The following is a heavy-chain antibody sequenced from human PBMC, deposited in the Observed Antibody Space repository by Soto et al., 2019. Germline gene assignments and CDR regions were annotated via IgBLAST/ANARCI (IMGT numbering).Heavy chain of an antibody. V-gene: IGHV4-59*01. CDR3: AREYMRWFDP. CDR2: IYHSGTF. Sequence: SETLSLTCTVSGDSFSAYYWSWIRQPPGKGLEWIGYIYHSGTFTYNPSLKSRLTISIDTSKNQFSLKLRSLTAADTAVYYCAREYMRWFDPWGQGTLVTVSS. J-gene: IGHJ5*02. D-gene: IGHD3-16*01. CDR1: GDSFSAYY.